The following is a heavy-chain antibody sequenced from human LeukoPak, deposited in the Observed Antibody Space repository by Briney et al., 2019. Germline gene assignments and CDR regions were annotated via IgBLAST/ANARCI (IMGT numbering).Heavy chain of an antibody. J-gene: IGHJ4*02. V-gene: IGHV3-23*01. Sequence: GGSLRLSCAASGFTFSSYAMSWFRQAPGKGLEWVSAISGSGGSTHYADSVRGRFTISISRDKSKNTLYLQMNSLRAEDTAVYHCAKGGEIVVVPASYYFDYWGQGTLVTVSS. CDR1: GFTFSSYA. D-gene: IGHD2-2*01. CDR3: AKGGEIVVVPASYYFDY. CDR2: ISGSGGST.